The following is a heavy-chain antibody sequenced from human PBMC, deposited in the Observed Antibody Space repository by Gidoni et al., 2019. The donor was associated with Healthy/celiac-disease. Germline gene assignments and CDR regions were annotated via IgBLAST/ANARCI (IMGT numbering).Heavy chain of an antibody. CDR2: IRGSGGST. V-gene: IGHV3-23*01. CDR1: GFTFSSYA. Sequence: EVQLLASGGGLVQPGGSLRLSCSASGFTFSSYAMSWVRQAPGKGLEWVSAIRGSGGSTYYADSVKGRFTISRDNSKNTLYLQMNSLRAEDTAVYYCAKWDYGGNGYFDYWGQGTLVTVSS. J-gene: IGHJ4*02. CDR3: AKWDYGGNGYFDY. D-gene: IGHD4-17*01.